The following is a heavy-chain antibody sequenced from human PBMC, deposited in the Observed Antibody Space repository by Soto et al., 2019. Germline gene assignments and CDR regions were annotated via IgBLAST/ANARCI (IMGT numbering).Heavy chain of an antibody. Sequence: ASVKVSCKASGGTFSSYAISWVRQAPGQGLEWMGGIIPIFGTANYAQKFQGRVTITADESTSTAYMELSSLRSEDTAVYYCARVGVDYDFWSGYNYYYGMDVWGQGTTVTVS. D-gene: IGHD3-3*01. V-gene: IGHV1-69*13. CDR2: IIPIFGTA. CDR3: ARVGVDYDFWSGYNYYYGMDV. CDR1: GGTFSSYA. J-gene: IGHJ6*02.